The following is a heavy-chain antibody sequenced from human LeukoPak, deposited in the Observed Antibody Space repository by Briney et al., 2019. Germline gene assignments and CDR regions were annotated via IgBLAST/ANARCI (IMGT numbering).Heavy chain of an antibody. D-gene: IGHD3-10*01. Sequence: PGGSLRLSCAASGFTFSSYGMHWVRQAPGKGLEWVAFIRYDGSNKYYADCVKGRFTISRDNSKNTLYLQMNSLRAEDTAVYYCARGEEGWFGEGNWFDPWGQGTLVTVSS. CDR3: ARGEEGWFGEGNWFDP. CDR1: GFTFSSYG. J-gene: IGHJ5*02. V-gene: IGHV3-30*02. CDR2: IRYDGSNK.